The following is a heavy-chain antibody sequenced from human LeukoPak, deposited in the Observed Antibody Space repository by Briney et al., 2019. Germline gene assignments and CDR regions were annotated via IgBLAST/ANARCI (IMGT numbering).Heavy chain of an antibody. J-gene: IGHJ5*02. D-gene: IGHD6-13*01. Sequence: GGSLRLSCAASGFTFSSYGLNWVRQAPGKGLEWVSVISGSGGSTHYADSVKGRFTISRDNSKNTLYLQMNSLRAEDTAVYYCAKSGYSSSWSNAAVYNWFDPWGQGTLVTVSS. CDR3: AKSGYSSSWSNAAVYNWFDP. V-gene: IGHV3-23*01. CDR1: GFTFSSYG. CDR2: ISGSGGST.